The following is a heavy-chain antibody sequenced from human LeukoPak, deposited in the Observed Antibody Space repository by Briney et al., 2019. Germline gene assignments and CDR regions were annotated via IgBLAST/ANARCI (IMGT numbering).Heavy chain of an antibody. V-gene: IGHV4-61*01. CDR2: IYYSGST. Sequence: SETLSLTCTVSGYSISSGYYWGWIRQPPGKGQEWIGYIYYSGSTNYNPSLKSRVTISVDTSKNQFSLKLSSVTAADTAVYYCAREEEEDYVWGSYRLLTYWGQGTLVTVSS. J-gene: IGHJ4*02. CDR1: GYSISSGYY. D-gene: IGHD3-16*02. CDR3: AREEEEDYVWGSYRLLTY.